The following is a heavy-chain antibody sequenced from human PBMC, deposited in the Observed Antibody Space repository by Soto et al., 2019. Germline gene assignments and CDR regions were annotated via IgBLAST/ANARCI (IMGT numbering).Heavy chain of an antibody. CDR3: ARTPWIQLWLRSNYGMDV. CDR2: ISSSSSYI. J-gene: IGHJ6*02. V-gene: IGHV3-21*01. CDR1: GFTFSSYS. Sequence: PGGSLRLSCAASGFTFSSYSMNWVRQAQGKGLEWVSSISSSSSYIYYADSVKGRFTISRDNAKNSLYLQMNSLRAEDTAVYYCARTPWIQLWLRSNYGMDVWGQGTTVTVSS. D-gene: IGHD5-18*01.